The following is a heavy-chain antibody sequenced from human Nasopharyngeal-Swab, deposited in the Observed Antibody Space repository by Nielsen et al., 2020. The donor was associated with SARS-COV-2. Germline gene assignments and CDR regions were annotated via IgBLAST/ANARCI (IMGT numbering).Heavy chain of an antibody. Sequence: WVRQAPGQGLEWMGWISAYNGNTNYAQKLQGRVTMTTDTSTSTAYMELRSLRSDDTAVYYCARVSREIEYSSSLYYYYYYYMDVWGKGTTGPSP. CDR3: ARVSREIEYSSSLYYYYYYYMDV. V-gene: IGHV1-18*01. CDR2: ISAYNGNT. D-gene: IGHD6-6*01. J-gene: IGHJ6*03.